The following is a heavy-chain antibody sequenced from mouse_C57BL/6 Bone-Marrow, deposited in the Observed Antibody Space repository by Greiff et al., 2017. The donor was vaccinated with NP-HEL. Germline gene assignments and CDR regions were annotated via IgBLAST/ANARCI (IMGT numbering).Heavy chain of an antibody. CDR3: ARTGSSYPAWFAY. V-gene: IGHV1-26*01. J-gene: IGHJ3*01. Sequence: EVQLQQSGPELVKPGASVKISCKASGYTFTDYYMNWVKQSHGKSLEWIGDINPNNGGTSYNQKFKGKATLTVDKSSSTAYMQLSSLTSEDSAVYYCARTGSSYPAWFAYWGQGTLVTVSA. CDR2: INPNNGGT. D-gene: IGHD1-1*01. CDR1: GYTFTDYY.